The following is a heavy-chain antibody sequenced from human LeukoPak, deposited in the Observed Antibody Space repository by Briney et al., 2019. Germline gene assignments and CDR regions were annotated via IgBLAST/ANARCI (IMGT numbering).Heavy chain of an antibody. D-gene: IGHD5-18*01. CDR1: GGSISSGGYY. Sequence: SQTLSLTCTVSGGSISSGGYYWSWIRQHPGKGLEWIGYIYYSGSTYYNPSLKSRVTISVDTSKNQFSLKLSSVTAADTAVYYCARTHPPRFEDTAMERRYFDLWGRGTLVTVSS. J-gene: IGHJ2*01. CDR2: IYYSGST. V-gene: IGHV4-31*03. CDR3: ARTHPPRFEDTAMERRYFDL.